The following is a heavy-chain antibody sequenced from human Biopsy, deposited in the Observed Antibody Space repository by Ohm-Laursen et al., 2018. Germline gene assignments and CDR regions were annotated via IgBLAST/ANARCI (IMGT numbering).Heavy chain of an antibody. V-gene: IGHV3-11*01. J-gene: IGHJ6*02. CDR2: ITNSGGTV. Sequence: SLRLSCAASGFTFRDYYMIWIRQPPGKGLEWVSYITNSGGTVYYEDSVKGRFIVSRDNAKNSLYLQMDRLRAEDTAVYYCARPPWGHAYGYYNGMDVWGQGTTVIVSS. CDR3: ARPPWGHAYGYYNGMDV. D-gene: IGHD3-10*01. CDR1: GFTFRDYY.